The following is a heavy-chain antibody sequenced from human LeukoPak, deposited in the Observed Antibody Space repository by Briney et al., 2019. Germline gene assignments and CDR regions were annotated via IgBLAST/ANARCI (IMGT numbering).Heavy chain of an antibody. V-gene: IGHV5-51*01. J-gene: IGHJ5*02. CDR1: GYSFSGYW. CDR3: ARYSAAALRGNWFDP. Sequence: PGESLKISCKGSGYSFSGYWIGWVRQMPGKGLEYMGIIYPGDSSTRYSPSFQGQVTFSADKSISTAYLRCISLKASDADMYYCARYSAAALRGNWFDPWGQGTLVTVSS. CDR2: IYPGDSST. D-gene: IGHD6-13*01.